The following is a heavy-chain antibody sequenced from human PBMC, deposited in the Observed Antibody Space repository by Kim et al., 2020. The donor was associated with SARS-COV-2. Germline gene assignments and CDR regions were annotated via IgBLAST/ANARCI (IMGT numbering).Heavy chain of an antibody. CDR1: GFTFSSYT. CDR3: AKALSGSYYGGVF. D-gene: IGHD1-26*01. V-gene: IGHV3-23*01. J-gene: IGHJ4*02. Sequence: GGSLRLSCAASGFTFSSYTMTWVRQAPGKGLEWVSGISGSGGSTYYAASVKGRFTVSRDNSKNTLYLQMNSLRAEDTAVYYCAKALSGSYYGGVFWGQGTLVTVSS. CDR2: ISGSGGST.